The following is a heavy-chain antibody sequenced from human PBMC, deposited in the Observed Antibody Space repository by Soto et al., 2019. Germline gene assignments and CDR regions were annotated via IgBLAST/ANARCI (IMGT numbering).Heavy chain of an antibody. Sequence: VHLLESGGGLVPPGGSLRLSCAASGFSLSAYAMTWVHQAPGKGLEWVSTVSESGSRTYYAASVKGRFTVSGDSSNNTLYLHMNSLRAEDTAMYYCAKTPPRGDFLSAPDSWGQGTLVTVSS. V-gene: IGHV3-23*01. CDR2: VSESGSRT. CDR3: AKTPPRGDFLSAPDS. CDR1: GFSLSAYA. D-gene: IGHD2-21*01. J-gene: IGHJ4*02.